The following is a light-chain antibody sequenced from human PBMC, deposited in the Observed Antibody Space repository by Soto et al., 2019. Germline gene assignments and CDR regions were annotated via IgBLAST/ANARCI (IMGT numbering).Light chain of an antibody. Sequence: EIVLTQSPGTLSLSPGERATLSCRASQSVRRYLAWYQQKPGQAPRLLIYGASTRAIGIPARFSGSGSGTEFTLTISSLQSEDLAVYYCQQYNYWPPWTFGQGTKVDIK. CDR2: GAS. J-gene: IGKJ1*01. V-gene: IGKV3-15*01. CDR1: QSVRRY. CDR3: QQYNYWPPWT.